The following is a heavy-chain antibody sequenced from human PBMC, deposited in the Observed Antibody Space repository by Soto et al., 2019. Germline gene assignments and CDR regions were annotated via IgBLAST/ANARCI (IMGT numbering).Heavy chain of an antibody. CDR1: GGSFSSYY. J-gene: IGHJ4*02. CDR3: ARGRWRLGELSHYCFDY. D-gene: IGHD3-16*02. Sequence: SETLSLTCAVYGGSFSSYYWSWIRQLPGKGLEWSGEINHSGSTNYNPSLKSRVTISVDTSKNQFSLKLSSVTAADTAVYYCARGRWRLGELSHYCFDYWGQGILVTVSS. V-gene: IGHV4-34*01. CDR2: INHSGST.